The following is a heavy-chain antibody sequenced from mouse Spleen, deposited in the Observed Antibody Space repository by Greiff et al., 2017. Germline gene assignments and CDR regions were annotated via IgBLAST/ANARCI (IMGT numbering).Heavy chain of an antibody. D-gene: IGHD2-3*01. CDR2: ISSGGSYT. Sequence: EVNVVESGGGLVKPGGSLKLSCAASGFTFSSYAMSWVRQTPEKRLEWVATISSGGSYTYYPDSVKGRFTISRDNAKNTLYLQMSSLRSEDTAMYYCARHGDGPDWFAYWGQGTLVTVSA. CDR3: ARHGDGPDWFAY. J-gene: IGHJ3*01. CDR1: GFTFSSYA. V-gene: IGHV5-9-3*01.